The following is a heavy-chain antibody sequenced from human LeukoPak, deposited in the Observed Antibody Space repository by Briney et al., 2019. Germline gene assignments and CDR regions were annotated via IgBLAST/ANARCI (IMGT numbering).Heavy chain of an antibody. V-gene: IGHV3-11*01. CDR1: GFTFSGYY. CDR2: ISSSGSTI. D-gene: IGHD6-19*01. CDR3: ARDRAAVAGNNWFDP. J-gene: IGHJ5*02. Sequence: GGSLRLSCAASGFTFSGYYMSWIRQAPGKGLEWVSYISSSGSTIYYADSVKGRFTISRDNAKNSLYLQMNSLRAEVTAVYYCARDRAAVAGNNWFDPWGQGTLVTVSS.